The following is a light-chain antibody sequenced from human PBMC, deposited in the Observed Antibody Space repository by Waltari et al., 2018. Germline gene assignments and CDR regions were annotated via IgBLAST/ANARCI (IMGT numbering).Light chain of an antibody. V-gene: IGKV1-13*02. CDR3: QQFNTYPLT. CDR2: GAS. J-gene: IGKJ4*01. CDR1: QGIRTR. Sequence: AIQLTQAPSSLSASVGDRVIITCRASQGIRTRLAWYQQRPGRAPKVLIFGASVLQSGVPSRFSGSGSGTDFTLTISSVQPEDFATYYYQQFNTYPLTFGGGTKVEIK.